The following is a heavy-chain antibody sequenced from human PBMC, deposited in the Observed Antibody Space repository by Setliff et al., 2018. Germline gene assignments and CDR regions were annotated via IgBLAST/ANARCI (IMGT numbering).Heavy chain of an antibody. J-gene: IGHJ5*02. Sequence: SETLSLTCTVSGGCSSSSSDERGWISQTPGKGLEWIGSIYYSGSTYSNPSLKSRVTISVDTSKNQFSLKLRSVTAADTAVYYCARLGLWFGELYIGTWGQGTLFTVSS. CDR3: ARLGLWFGELYIGT. V-gene: IGHV4-39*01. CDR1: GGCSSSSSDE. CDR2: IYYSGST. D-gene: IGHD3-10*01.